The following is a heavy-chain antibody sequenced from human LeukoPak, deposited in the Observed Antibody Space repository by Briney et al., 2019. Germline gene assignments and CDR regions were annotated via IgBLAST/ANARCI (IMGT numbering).Heavy chain of an antibody. CDR3: AREDELLDAFDI. D-gene: IGHD1-26*01. CDR1: GFTFSSYS. CDR2: ISSSSSYI. V-gene: IGHV3-21*01. Sequence: GRSLRLSCAASGFTFSSYSMNWVRQAPGKGLEWVSSISSSSSYIYYADSVKGRFTISRDNAKNSLYLQMNSLRAEDTAVYYCAREDELLDAFDIWGQGTMVTVSS. J-gene: IGHJ3*02.